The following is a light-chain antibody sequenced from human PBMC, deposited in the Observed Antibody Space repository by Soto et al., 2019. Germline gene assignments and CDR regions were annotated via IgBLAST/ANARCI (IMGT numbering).Light chain of an antibody. CDR1: SSDVGGYNY. V-gene: IGLV2-14*03. CDR3: SSYTTSNTRQIV. CDR2: DVS. Sequence: QSLLTQPASVSGSPGQSFTISCTGTSSDVGGYNYVSWYQHHPGKAPKLMIFDVSNRPSGVSNRFSGSKSGNTASLTISGLQPEDEADYYCSSYTTSNTRQIVFGTGTKVTVL. J-gene: IGLJ1*01.